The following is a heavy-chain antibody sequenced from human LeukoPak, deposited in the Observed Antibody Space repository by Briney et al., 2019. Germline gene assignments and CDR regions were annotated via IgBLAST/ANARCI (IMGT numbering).Heavy chain of an antibody. CDR3: AREYDNSPAYFQH. CDR2: ISSSSTYI. J-gene: IGHJ1*01. CDR1: GFTFSDYA. D-gene: IGHD5-24*01. V-gene: IGHV3-21*01. Sequence: GGSLRLSCVASGFTFSDYAMNWVRQAPGKGLEWVSSISSSSTYIYYADSLKGRFTISRDNAKNSVYLQMNSLRVEDTAIYYCAREYDNSPAYFQHWGQGTLVTVSS.